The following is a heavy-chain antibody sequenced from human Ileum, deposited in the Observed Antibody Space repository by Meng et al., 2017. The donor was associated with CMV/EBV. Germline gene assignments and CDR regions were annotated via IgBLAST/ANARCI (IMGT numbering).Heavy chain of an antibody. CDR3: ARFRIAALGNLFDP. CDR1: GASISSGDDD. J-gene: IGHJ5*02. CDR2: IFFSGNT. Sequence: QVPLLGTGPGLVQPSQSLSLSCTCTGASISSGDDDWSWIRQPPGKGLEWIGYIFFSGNTYYNPSLNNRVIISIDTPRNQFSLKVDSVTAADTAVYYCARFRIAALGNLFDPWGHGTLVTVSS. V-gene: IGHV4-30-4*08. D-gene: IGHD6-13*01.